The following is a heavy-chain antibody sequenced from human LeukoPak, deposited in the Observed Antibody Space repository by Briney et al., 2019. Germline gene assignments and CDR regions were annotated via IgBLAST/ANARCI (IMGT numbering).Heavy chain of an antibody. D-gene: IGHD1-14*01. CDR2: ITPMFGTA. Sequence: SVKVSCKASGGTFSSYAISWVRQAPGQGLEWMGRITPMFGTANYAQKFQGRVTTTTDESTSTAYMELSSLRSEDTAVYYCARSSPYPEPGWFDPWGQGTLVTVSS. V-gene: IGHV1-69*05. CDR3: ARSSPYPEPGWFDP. J-gene: IGHJ5*02. CDR1: GGTFSSYA.